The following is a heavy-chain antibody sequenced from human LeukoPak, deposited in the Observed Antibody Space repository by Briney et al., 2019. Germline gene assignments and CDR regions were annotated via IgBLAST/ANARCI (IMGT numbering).Heavy chain of an antibody. CDR1: GFTFSSYW. D-gene: IGHD3-10*01. V-gene: IGHV3-74*01. CDR3: AREGRWLGDLSDYFDY. J-gene: IGHJ4*02. CDR2: IDSDGSGT. Sequence: AGGSLRLSCAASGFTFSSYWMHWVRQAPGKGLVWVSRIDSDGSGTTYADSVKGRFTISRDNSKNTLSLQMNSLRADDTAVYYCAREGRWLGDLSDYFDYWGQGTLVTVSS.